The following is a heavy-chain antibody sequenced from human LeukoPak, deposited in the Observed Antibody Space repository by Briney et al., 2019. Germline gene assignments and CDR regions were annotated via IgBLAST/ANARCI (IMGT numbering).Heavy chain of an antibody. CDR2: ISWNSGSI. CDR1: GFTFDDYA. J-gene: IGHJ4*02. CDR3: AKDGDVRYCSGGSCHLGGGYFDY. Sequence: GGSLRLSCAASGFTFDDYAMHWVRQAPGKGLEGVSGISWNSGSIVYADSVKGRFTISIDNAKNSLYLQMNSLRAEDMALYYCAKDGDVRYCSGGSCHLGGGYFDYWGQGTLVTVSS. D-gene: IGHD2-15*01. V-gene: IGHV3-9*03.